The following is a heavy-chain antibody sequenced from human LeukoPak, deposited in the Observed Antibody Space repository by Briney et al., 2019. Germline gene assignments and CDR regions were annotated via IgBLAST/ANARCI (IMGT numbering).Heavy chain of an antibody. Sequence: GGSLRLSCAASGFTFSSYAMHWVRQAPGKGLEYVSAISSNGGSTSYANSVKGRFTISRDNSKNTLYLQMGSLRAEDTAVYYCAREASIVVRGSDYWGQGTLVTVSS. J-gene: IGHJ4*02. CDR1: GFTFSSYA. V-gene: IGHV3-64*01. CDR3: AREASIVVRGSDY. D-gene: IGHD6-6*01. CDR2: ISSNGGST.